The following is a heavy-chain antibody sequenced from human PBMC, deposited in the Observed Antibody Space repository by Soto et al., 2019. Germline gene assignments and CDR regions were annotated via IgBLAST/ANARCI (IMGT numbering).Heavy chain of an antibody. Sequence: PGGSLRLSCAASGFTFSDYYMSWIRQAPGKGLEWVSYISSSGSTIYYADSVKGRFTISRDNAKNSLYLQMNSLRAEDTAVYYCARDSPTVTGHWFDPWGQGTLVTVSS. J-gene: IGHJ5*02. CDR1: GFTFSDYY. CDR3: ARDSPTVTGHWFDP. V-gene: IGHV3-11*01. CDR2: ISSSGSTI. D-gene: IGHD4-4*01.